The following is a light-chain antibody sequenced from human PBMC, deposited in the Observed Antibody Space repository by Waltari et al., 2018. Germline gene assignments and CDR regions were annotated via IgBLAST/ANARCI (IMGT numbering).Light chain of an antibody. CDR1: QGIRGE. CDR3: LQDFSYPWT. CDR2: TAS. V-gene: IGKV1-6*01. Sequence: IQMTQSPSSLSASVGDSVTITCRASQGIRGELGWYQQKPGKAPELLIYTASRLQSGVPSRFSGSGFGTDFTLTISSLQPEDSATYYCLQDFSYPWTFGQGTNVEIK. J-gene: IGKJ1*01.